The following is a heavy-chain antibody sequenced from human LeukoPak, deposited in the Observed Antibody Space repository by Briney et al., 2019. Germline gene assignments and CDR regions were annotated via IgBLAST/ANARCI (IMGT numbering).Heavy chain of an antibody. D-gene: IGHD2-21*02. CDR2: INHAGSA. J-gene: IGHJ4*02. CDR1: DGSLTGYY. V-gene: IGHV4-34*01. CDR3: ARAWANCGGDCYKPLDY. Sequence: SETQSLTCGVYDGSLTGYYWTWLRQSPGKGLEWLGEINHAGSANYNPSLKSRVAMSVDTSKNRFSLEVTSVTAADTGVYYCARAWANCGGDCYKPLDYWGQGTLVTVSS.